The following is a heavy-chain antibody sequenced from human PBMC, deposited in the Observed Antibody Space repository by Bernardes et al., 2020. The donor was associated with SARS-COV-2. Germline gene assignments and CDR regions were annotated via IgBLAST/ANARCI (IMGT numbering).Heavy chain of an antibody. CDR1: GGTFSSYT. V-gene: IGHV1-69*02. Sequence: SVKVSCKASGGTFSSYTISWVRQAPGQGLEWMGRIIPILGKATYAQKFQGRVTITADKSTSTAYMELSSLRSEDTAVYYCAAYDSSGYYYVLNAFDIWGQGTMVTVSS. CDR3: AAYDSSGYYYVLNAFDI. D-gene: IGHD3-22*01. J-gene: IGHJ3*02. CDR2: IIPILGKA.